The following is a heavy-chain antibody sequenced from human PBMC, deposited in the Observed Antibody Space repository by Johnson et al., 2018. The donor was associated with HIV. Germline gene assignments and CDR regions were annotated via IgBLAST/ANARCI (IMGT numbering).Heavy chain of an antibody. CDR2: ISYDGSNK. Sequence: QVQLVESGGGVVQPGRSLRLSCAASGFTFSSYGMHWVRQAPGKGLEWVAVISYDGSNKYYADSVKGRFTISRDNAKNTLYLQMNSLRAEDTAVYYCARVEWELDAFDIWGQGTMVTVSA. CDR1: GFTFSSYG. CDR3: ARVEWELDAFDI. J-gene: IGHJ3*02. V-gene: IGHV3-30*03. D-gene: IGHD1-26*01.